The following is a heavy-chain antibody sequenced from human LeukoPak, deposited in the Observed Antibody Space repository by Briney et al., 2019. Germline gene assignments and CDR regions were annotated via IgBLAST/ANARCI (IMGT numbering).Heavy chain of an antibody. CDR2: IKQDGSQK. CDR3: AKDDNSWSLDY. CDR1: GFTFSSYA. D-gene: IGHD6-13*01. V-gene: IGHV3-7*01. J-gene: IGHJ4*02. Sequence: GGSLRLSCAASGFTFSSYAMSWVRQAPGKGLEWVASIKQDGSQKYYGDSVKGRFTISRDNAKNSLYLQMNSLRAEDTAFYYCAKDDNSWSLDYWGQGTLVTVSS.